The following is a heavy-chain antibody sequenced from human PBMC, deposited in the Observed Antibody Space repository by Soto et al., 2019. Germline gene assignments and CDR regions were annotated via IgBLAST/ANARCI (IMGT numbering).Heavy chain of an antibody. V-gene: IGHV3-23*01. J-gene: IGHJ6*02. Sequence: GGSLRLSCAASGFTFSSYAMSWVRQAPGKGLEWVSAISGSGGSTYYADSVKGRFTISRDNSKNTLYLQMNSLRAEDTAVYYCAKDRGCTNGVCYPNYYYYGMDVWGQGTTVTVSS. CDR2: ISGSGGST. CDR3: AKDRGCTNGVCYPNYYYYGMDV. D-gene: IGHD2-8*01. CDR1: GFTFSSYA.